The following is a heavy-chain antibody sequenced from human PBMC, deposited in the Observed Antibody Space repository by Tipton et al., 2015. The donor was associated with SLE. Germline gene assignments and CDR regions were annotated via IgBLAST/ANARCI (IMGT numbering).Heavy chain of an antibody. Sequence: SLRLSCAASGFNFSNYWMHWVRQGPGRGLVWVSRINSDGSSTSYADFAKGRFTISRDNAKNTLYLQMNSLRAEDMAVYYCAREEYSNSSPFGYWGQGTPVTVSS. D-gene: IGHD6-6*01. CDR1: GFNFSNYW. V-gene: IGHV3-74*01. CDR3: AREEYSNSSPFGY. J-gene: IGHJ4*02. CDR2: INSDGSST.